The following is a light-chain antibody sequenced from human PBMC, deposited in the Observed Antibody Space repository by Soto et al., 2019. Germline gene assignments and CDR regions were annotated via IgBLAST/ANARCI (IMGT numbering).Light chain of an antibody. Sequence: EIVMTQSPATLSVSPGERATLSCRASQSVSSNLAWYQQKPGQAPRLLIYGASTRATGIPARFSGSGSGTEFTLTISSLQSEDFEVYYCQQYNNWPRTFGQGTNVHIK. V-gene: IGKV3-15*01. J-gene: IGKJ1*01. CDR3: QQYNNWPRT. CDR1: QSVSSN. CDR2: GAS.